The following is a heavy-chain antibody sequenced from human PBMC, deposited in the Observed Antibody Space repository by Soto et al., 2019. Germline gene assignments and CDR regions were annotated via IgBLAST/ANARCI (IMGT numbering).Heavy chain of an antibody. CDR3: VRRAITATTTWGAFDV. CDR2: VSPGGDVS. V-gene: IGHV3-23*01. Sequence: GGSLRLSCAASGFTFSSFVMNWVRQAPGKGLEWVSTVSPGGDVSHYTASVKGRFTISRDKSRRTLHLQMDSLRAEDAAVYFCVRRAITATTTWGAFDVWGQGTVVTVSS. J-gene: IGHJ3*01. CDR1: GFTFSSFV. D-gene: IGHD1-20*01.